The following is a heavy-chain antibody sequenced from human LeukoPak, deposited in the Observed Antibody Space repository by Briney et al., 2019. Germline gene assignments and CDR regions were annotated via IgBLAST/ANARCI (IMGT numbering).Heavy chain of an antibody. Sequence: GGSLRLSCAASGFTFDDYGMSWVRQAPGKGLEWVPGINWNGGSTGYADSVKGRFTISRDNAKNSLYLQMNSLRAEDTALYYCARPPTIKVVGDAFDIWGQGTMVTVSP. CDR2: INWNGGST. CDR1: GFTFDDYG. CDR3: ARPPTIKVVGDAFDI. D-gene: IGHD3-22*01. V-gene: IGHV3-20*04. J-gene: IGHJ3*02.